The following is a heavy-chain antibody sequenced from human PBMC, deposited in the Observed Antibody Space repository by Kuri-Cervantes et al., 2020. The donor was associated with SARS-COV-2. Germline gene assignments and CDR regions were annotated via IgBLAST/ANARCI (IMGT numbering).Heavy chain of an antibody. D-gene: IGHD6-13*01. J-gene: IGHJ6*02. CDR1: GFTFSGHW. Sequence: GGSLRLSCAASGFTFSGHWIHWVRQAPGKGLVWVSRINPDGSYTNNADSVKCRFTISRDNSKNTLYLQMNSLRDEDTDVYYCATAVSGPAAGPLLYYYYGMDVWGQGTTVTVSS. CDR2: INPDGSYT. V-gene: IGHV3-74*01. CDR3: ATAVSGPAAGPLLYYYYGMDV.